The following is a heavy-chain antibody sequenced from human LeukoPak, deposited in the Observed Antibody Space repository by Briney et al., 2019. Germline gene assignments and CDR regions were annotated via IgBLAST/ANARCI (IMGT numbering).Heavy chain of an antibody. Sequence: GGSLRLSCAASGFTFSGYGMSWVRQAPGKGLEWVSAISGSGGSTYYADSVKGRFTISRDNSKNTLYLQMNSLRAEDTAVYYCAKDRKKNPYYYDSSGYSYYWGQGTLVTVSS. D-gene: IGHD3-22*01. CDR3: AKDRKKNPYYYDSSGYSYY. J-gene: IGHJ4*02. CDR1: GFTFSGYG. V-gene: IGHV3-23*01. CDR2: ISGSGGST.